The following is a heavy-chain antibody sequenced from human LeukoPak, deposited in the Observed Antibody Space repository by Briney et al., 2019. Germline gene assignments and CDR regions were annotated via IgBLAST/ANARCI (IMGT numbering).Heavy chain of an antibody. D-gene: IGHD3-10*01. CDR1: GGSISSSNYY. CDR2: IYYRGTT. J-gene: IGHJ4*02. Sequence: SETLSLTCAASGGSISSSNYYWGWIRQPPGKGLEWIGSIYYRGTTYYNPSLQSRVVVFVDTSKNQFSLKLSSVTAADTAVYYCVKTYGSGSPTYYFDSWGQGTLVTVSS. V-gene: IGHV4-39*01. CDR3: VKTYGSGSPTYYFDS.